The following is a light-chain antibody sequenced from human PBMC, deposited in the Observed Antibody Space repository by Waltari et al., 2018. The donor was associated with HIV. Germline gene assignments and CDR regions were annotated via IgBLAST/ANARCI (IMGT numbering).Light chain of an antibody. CDR3: SSYTSSSTVV. CDR2: EVS. J-gene: IGLJ2*01. CDR1: SSDVGGYNY. Sequence: QSALTQPASVSGSPGQSITISCTGTSSDVGGYNYVSWYQQHPGKAPKLMIYEVSKRSSWVSNRFSGSKSGNTASLTISGLQAEDEADYYCSSYTSSSTVVFGGGTKLTVL. V-gene: IGLV2-14*01.